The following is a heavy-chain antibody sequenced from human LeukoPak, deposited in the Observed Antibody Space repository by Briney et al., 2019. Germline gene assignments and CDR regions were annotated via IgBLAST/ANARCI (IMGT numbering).Heavy chain of an antibody. CDR1: GYTFAGYY. Sequence: GASVKVSCKASGYTFAGYYIHWVRRAPGQGLEWLGWINPNKGDTKSAQKFRDRVIMTTDTSLTTAYMEVINLSSDDTVVYYCTRSSWDCSSGSCYSNMNFDYWGQGTLVTVSS. CDR3: TRSSWDCSSGSCYSNMNFDY. V-gene: IGHV1-2*02. D-gene: IGHD2-15*01. J-gene: IGHJ4*02. CDR2: INPNKGDT.